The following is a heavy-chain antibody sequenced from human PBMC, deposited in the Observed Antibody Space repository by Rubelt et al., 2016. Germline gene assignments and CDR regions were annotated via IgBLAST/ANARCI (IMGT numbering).Heavy chain of an antibody. Sequence: KSQRGGLEWVSLISGNGRSTYDADSVKGRFTISRDNSRNMLYLQMNNLRAEDTAVYYCTRATAVSFDYWGQGTLVAVSS. J-gene: IGHJ4*02. D-gene: IGHD6-25*01. V-gene: IGHV3-23*01. CDR3: TRATAVSFDY. CDR2: ISGNGRST.